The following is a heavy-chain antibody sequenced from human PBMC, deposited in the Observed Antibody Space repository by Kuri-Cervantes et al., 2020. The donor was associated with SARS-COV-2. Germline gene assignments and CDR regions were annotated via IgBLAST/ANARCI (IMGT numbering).Heavy chain of an antibody. CDR1: GYSISSGYY. Sequence: SETLSLTCTVSGYSISSGYYWGWIRQPPGKGLEWIGSIYHSGSTYYNPSLKSRVTISVDTSKNQFSLKLSSVTAADTAVYYCARGLTGTSYWYFDLWGRGTLVTVSS. V-gene: IGHV4-38-2*02. CDR2: IYHSGST. CDR3: ARGLTGTSYWYFDL. J-gene: IGHJ2*01. D-gene: IGHD1-20*01.